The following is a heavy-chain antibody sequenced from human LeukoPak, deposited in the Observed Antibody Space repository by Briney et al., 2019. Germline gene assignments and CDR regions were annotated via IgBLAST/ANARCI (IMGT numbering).Heavy chain of an antibody. CDR3: TKKSPYGGRDS. J-gene: IGHJ4*02. CDR1: GFTFSSYS. V-gene: IGHV3-23*01. Sequence: PGGSLRLSCAASGFTFSSYSMSWIRQAPGKGLEWVSAISGNGENTYYADSMKGRFTISRDNSKNILYLQMSSLGAEDTAIYYCTKKSPYGGRDSWGQGTLVTVSS. CDR2: ISGNGENT. D-gene: IGHD4/OR15-4a*01.